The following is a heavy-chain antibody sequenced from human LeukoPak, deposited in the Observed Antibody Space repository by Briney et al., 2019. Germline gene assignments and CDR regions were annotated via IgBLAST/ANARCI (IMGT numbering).Heavy chain of an antibody. CDR3: ARTVGATSTSFDY. J-gene: IGHJ4*02. CDR2: ISYSGST. CDR1: SGSISSYY. Sequence: PSETLSLTCTVSSGSISSYYWSWIRQSPGKGLEWIGYISYSGSTNYNPSLKSRVTISVDTSKNQFSLRLRSVAAADTAVYYCARTVGATSTSFDYWGQGTLVTVSS. D-gene: IGHD1-26*01. V-gene: IGHV4-59*08.